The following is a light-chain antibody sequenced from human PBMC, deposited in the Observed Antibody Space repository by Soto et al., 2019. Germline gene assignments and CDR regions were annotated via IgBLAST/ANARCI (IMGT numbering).Light chain of an antibody. Sequence: DIVLTQFPATLSLSPGERATLSCRASQRVISYLAWYQQKPGQAPRLLIYDISNRATGIPARFIGSGSGTDFTLSISSLQPVEPAVYACQQRSARPRNTFGQGTKLEIK. CDR3: QQRSARPRNT. J-gene: IGKJ2*01. CDR1: QRVISY. V-gene: IGKV3-11*01. CDR2: DIS.